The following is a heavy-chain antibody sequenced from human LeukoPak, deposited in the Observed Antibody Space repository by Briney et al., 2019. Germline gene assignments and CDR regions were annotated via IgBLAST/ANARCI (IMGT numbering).Heavy chain of an antibody. Sequence: PGRSLRLSCAASGFTFSSYAMHWVRQAPGKGLEWVAVISYDGSNKYYADSVKGRFTISRDNSKNTLYLQMNSLRAEDTAVYYCARDLGDYYDRSGYYWGQGTLVTVSS. CDR2: ISYDGSNK. V-gene: IGHV3-30-3*01. CDR3: ARDLGDYYDRSGYY. D-gene: IGHD3-22*01. J-gene: IGHJ4*02. CDR1: GFTFSSYA.